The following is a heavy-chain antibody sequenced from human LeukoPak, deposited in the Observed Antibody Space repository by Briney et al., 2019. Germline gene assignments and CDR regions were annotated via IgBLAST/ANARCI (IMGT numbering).Heavy chain of an antibody. J-gene: IGHJ4*02. CDR2: IKQDGSEK. CDR1: GFTFSSYW. Sequence: GGSLRLSCAASGFTFSSYWMSWVRQAPGKGLEWVANIKQDGSEKYYVDPVKGRFTISRDNAKNSLYLQMNSLRAEDTAVYYCARGGDIVVVPAASYFDYWGQGTLVTVSS. V-gene: IGHV3-7*01. D-gene: IGHD2-2*01. CDR3: ARGGDIVVVPAASYFDY.